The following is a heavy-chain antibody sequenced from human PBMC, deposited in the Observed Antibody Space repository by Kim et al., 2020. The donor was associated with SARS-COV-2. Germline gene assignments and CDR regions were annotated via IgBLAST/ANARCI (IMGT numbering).Heavy chain of an antibody. D-gene: IGHD3-22*01. Sequence: GGSLRLSCAASGFTFSSYGMHWVRQAPGKGLEWVAVISYDGSNKYYADSVKGRFTISRDNSKNTLYLQMNSLRAEDTAVYYCVSGDYYDSSGHGRDYWGQGTLVTVSS. CDR2: ISYDGSNK. CDR3: VSGDYYDSSGHGRDY. V-gene: IGHV3-30*03. CDR1: GFTFSSYG. J-gene: IGHJ4*02.